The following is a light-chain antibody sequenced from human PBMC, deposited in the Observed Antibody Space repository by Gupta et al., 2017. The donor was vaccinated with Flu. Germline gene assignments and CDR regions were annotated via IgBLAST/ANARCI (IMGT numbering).Light chain of an antibody. V-gene: IGLV2-14*03. Sequence: ISTSCTGSSCDIGAFNSVSWYQQHPAKSPKLLIYGVTIRCSVDSSRFSGSTCGFTATFTITRLQSGAGATYYLISGNSSDILVVFGGGTILTVL. J-gene: IGLJ3*02. CDR3: ISGNSSDILVV. CDR2: GVT. CDR1: SCDIGAFNS.